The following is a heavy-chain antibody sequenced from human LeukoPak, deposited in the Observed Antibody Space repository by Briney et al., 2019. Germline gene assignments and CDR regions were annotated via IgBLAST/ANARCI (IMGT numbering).Heavy chain of an antibody. CDR3: ARDQFGELVVCTFHI. V-gene: IGHV3-30-3*01. CDR1: GFTFSSYA. J-gene: IGHJ3*02. CDR2: ISHDGSNK. Sequence: GRSLRLSCAASGFTFSSYAMHWVRQAPGKGLEWVAVISHDGSNKYYADSVNGRFTISRDNSKNTLDLQMDSVRAEDTAVYYCARDQFGELVVCTFHIWGQGTMVTVSS. D-gene: IGHD3-10*01.